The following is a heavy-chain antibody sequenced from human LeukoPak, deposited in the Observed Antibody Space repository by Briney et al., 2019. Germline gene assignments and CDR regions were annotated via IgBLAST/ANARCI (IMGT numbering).Heavy chain of an antibody. Sequence: SVKVSCKASGGTFSSYAISWVRQAPGQGLEWMGGIIPIFGTANYAQKFQGRVTITTDESTSTAYMELSSLRSEDTAVYYCARGSVTMVRGVISNWFDPWGQETLVTVSS. J-gene: IGHJ5*02. CDR2: IIPIFGTA. V-gene: IGHV1-69*05. CDR3: ARGSVTMVRGVISNWFDP. D-gene: IGHD3-10*01. CDR1: GGTFSSYA.